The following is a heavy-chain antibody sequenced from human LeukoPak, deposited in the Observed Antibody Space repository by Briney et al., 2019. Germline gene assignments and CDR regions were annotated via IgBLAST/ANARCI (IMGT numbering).Heavy chain of an antibody. V-gene: IGHV4-59*08. D-gene: IGHD4-23*01. Sequence: SETLSLTCTVSGGSFSSYYWSWIRQPPGKGLEWIGYIYYSGGTNYNPSLKSRVTISVDTSKNQFSLKLSSVTAADTAMYYCARMAYGGSYAFDIWGQGILVTVSS. CDR1: GGSFSSYY. J-gene: IGHJ3*02. CDR3: ARMAYGGSYAFDI. CDR2: IYYSGGT.